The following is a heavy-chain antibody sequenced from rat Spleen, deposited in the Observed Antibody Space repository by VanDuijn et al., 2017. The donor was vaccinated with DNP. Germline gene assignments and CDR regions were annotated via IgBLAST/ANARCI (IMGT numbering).Heavy chain of an antibody. CDR2: ISYDGGST. CDR1: GFTFSDYY. D-gene: IGHD1-1*01. V-gene: IGHV5-22*01. CDR3: ARRGSTVSGAMDA. Sequence: EVQLVESGGGLVQPGRSLKLSCAASGFTFSDYYMAWVRQAPTKGLEWVAYISYDGGSTYYGDSVKGRFTISRDNAKSTLYLQMNSLRSEDMATYYCARRGSTVSGAMDAWGQGTSVTVSS. J-gene: IGHJ4*01.